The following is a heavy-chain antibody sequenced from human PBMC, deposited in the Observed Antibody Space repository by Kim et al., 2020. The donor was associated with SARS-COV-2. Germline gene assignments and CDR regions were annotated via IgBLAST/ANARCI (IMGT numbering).Heavy chain of an antibody. CDR3: ARRRVDSIAVAGINLGWFDP. V-gene: IGHV5-51*01. D-gene: IGHD6-19*01. CDR2: IYPGDSDT. Sequence: GESLKISCKGSGYSFTSYWIGWVRQMPGKGLEWMGIIYPGDSDTRYSPSFQGQVTISADKSISTAYLQWSSLKASDTAMYYCARRRVDSIAVAGINLGWFDPWGQRTLVTVSS. J-gene: IGHJ5*02. CDR1: GYSFTSYW.